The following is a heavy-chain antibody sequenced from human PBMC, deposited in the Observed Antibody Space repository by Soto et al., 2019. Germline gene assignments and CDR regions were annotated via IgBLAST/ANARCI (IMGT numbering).Heavy chain of an antibody. CDR2: VTKTGVTT. D-gene: IGHD3-3*01. Sequence: GGSLRLSCAASGFTFTAYAMNWVRQAPGKGLEWVATVTKTGVTTYYADSVKGRFTISRDNSRNTVYLHMNSLRAEDTAVYYCTKDPLADYNFWSGYRPFDPWGQGTLVTVSS. V-gene: IGHV3-23*01. J-gene: IGHJ5*02. CDR3: TKDPLADYNFWSGYRPFDP. CDR1: GFTFTAYA.